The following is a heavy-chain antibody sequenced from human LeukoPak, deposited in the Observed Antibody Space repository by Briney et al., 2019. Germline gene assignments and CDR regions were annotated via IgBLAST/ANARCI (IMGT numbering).Heavy chain of an antibody. CDR1: GITFSSYG. CDR3: AKNGDRGAYCTGGTCYPYFYYYMDV. Sequence: GGSLRLSCAASGITFSSYGMSWVRQAPGKGLEWVSSISSNGGTTYYADSVKGRFTISRDNSKNTLYLQMNSLRAEDTAVYYCAKNGDRGAYCTGGTCYPYFYYYMDVWGKGTTVTISS. J-gene: IGHJ6*03. D-gene: IGHD2-15*01. V-gene: IGHV3-23*01. CDR2: ISSNGGTT.